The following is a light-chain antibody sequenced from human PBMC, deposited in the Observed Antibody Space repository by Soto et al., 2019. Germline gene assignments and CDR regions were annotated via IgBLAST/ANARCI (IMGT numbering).Light chain of an antibody. V-gene: IGLV2-14*01. CDR2: EVS. CDR1: SSDVGDYNY. Sequence: QSVMTQPASVSGSTEQSITISCTGTSSDVGDYNYVSWYQQHPGKAPKLIISEVSNRPSGVSNRFSGSKSGNTASLTISGLQAGDEADYYCCSYTSTSTRVFGTGTKVTVL. J-gene: IGLJ1*01. CDR3: CSYTSTSTRV.